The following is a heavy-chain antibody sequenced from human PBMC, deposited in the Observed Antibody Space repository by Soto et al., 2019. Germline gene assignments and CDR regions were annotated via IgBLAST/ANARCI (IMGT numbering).Heavy chain of an antibody. D-gene: IGHD3-10*01. CDR3: PREGHGDWFDP. CDR1: GFTFSTYA. CDR2: ISDDGSNK. V-gene: IGHV3-30-3*01. Sequence: QVQLVESGGGVVQPGRSLRLSCAASGFTFSTYAMHWVRQAPGKGLEWVATISDDGSNKYYADSVKGRFTISRDNSKDTLWLQMKSLRAEDTAVYYCPREGHGDWFDPWGQGTLVTVSS. J-gene: IGHJ5*02.